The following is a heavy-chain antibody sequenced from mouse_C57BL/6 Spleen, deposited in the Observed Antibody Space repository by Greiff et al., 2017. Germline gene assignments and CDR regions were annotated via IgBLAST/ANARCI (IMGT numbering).Heavy chain of an antibody. CDR1: GYTFTDYY. V-gene: IGHV1-26*01. D-gene: IGHD2-1*01. CDR2: INPNNGGT. CDR3: ARRVYYGNFLYAMDD. Sequence: EVQLQQSGPELVKPGASVKISCKASGYTFTDYYMNWVKQSHGKSLEWIGDINPNNGGTSYNQKFKGKATLTVDKSSSTAYMELRSLTSEVSAVYYCARRVYYGNFLYAMDDWGQGTSVTVSS. J-gene: IGHJ4*01.